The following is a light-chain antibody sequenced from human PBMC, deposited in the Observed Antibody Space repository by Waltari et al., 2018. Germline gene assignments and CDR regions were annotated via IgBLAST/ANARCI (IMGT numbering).Light chain of an antibody. V-gene: IGLV3-21*04. J-gene: IGLJ1*01. CDR1: NIQIKR. CDR2: YDS. Sequence: SYVLSQPPSVSVAPGKTATMTCGGNNIQIKRVHWYQQKPGQAPILVISYDSDRPSGIPERFSGSNSGNTATLTISRVEAADEADYYCQVWDANNDPGVFGTGTEVTVL. CDR3: QVWDANNDPGV.